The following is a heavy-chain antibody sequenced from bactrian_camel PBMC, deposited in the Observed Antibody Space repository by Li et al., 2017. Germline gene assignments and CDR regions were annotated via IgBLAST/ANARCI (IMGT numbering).Heavy chain of an antibody. J-gene: IGHJ6*01. V-gene: IGHV3S6*01. CDR1: GITFSRHD. Sequence: HVQLVESGGGLEQPGESLRLSCVASGITFSRHDMSWARQAPGKEVEWVAGITSLPSLFRAASYADSVKGRFTISRDNAKDTLYLQMNSLKPDDTATYYCAARFQGGFGLGGLCTDVPADFPYWGQGTQVTVS. D-gene: IGHD5*01. CDR2: ITSLPSLFRAA. CDR3: AARFQGGFGLGGLCTDVPADFPY.